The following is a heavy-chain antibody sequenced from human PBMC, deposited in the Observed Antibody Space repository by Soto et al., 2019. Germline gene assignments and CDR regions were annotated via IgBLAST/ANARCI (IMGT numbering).Heavy chain of an antibody. V-gene: IGHV1-69*02. D-gene: IGHD3-10*01. J-gene: IGHJ4*02. CDR2: VNPIVSMS. CDR1: GDTFNFYS. CDR3: ASSYGAGYRAFDY. Sequence: QVQLVQSGAEVKRPGSSVKVSCKASGDTFNFYSINWVRQAPGLGLEWMGRVNPIVSMSNYAQKFQGRVTMTADKPTSTAYMELSSLRSGDTAIYYCASSYGAGYRAFDYWGRRPLVTVSS.